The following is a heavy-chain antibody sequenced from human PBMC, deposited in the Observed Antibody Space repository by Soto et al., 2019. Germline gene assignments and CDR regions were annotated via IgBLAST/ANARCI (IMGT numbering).Heavy chain of an antibody. CDR2: IYHSGTT. D-gene: IGHD3-9*01. V-gene: IGHV4-4*02. J-gene: IGHJ6*02. Sequence: SSETLSLTCAVSRGSITRTNWWSWVRQPPGKGLEWIGYIYHSGTTYYNPSLKSRVTISVDRSKNQFSLKLSSVTAADTAVYYCARVPSPWLGYVRYYYGMDVWGQGTTVTVSS. CDR3: ARVPSPWLGYVRYYYGMDV. CDR1: RGSITRTNW.